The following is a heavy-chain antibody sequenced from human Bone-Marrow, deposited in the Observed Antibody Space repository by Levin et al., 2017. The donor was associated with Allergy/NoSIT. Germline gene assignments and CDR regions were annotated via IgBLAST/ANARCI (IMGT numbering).Heavy chain of an antibody. V-gene: IGHV3-15*01. D-gene: IGHD2-15*01. CDR2: IKSRTDGGTT. J-gene: IGHJ5*02. Sequence: GGSLRLSCTASGFTFSKTWMTWVRQAPGKGLEWVGRIKSRTDGGTTDYAAPVRGRFIISRDDSKNTVYLQMNSLKTEDTAVYYCTTVLLWSWGQGTLVSVSS. CDR1: GFTFSKTW. CDR3: TTVLLWS.